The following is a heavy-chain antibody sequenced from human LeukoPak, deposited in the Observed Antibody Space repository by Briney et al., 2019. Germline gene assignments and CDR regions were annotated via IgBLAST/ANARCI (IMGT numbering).Heavy chain of an antibody. D-gene: IGHD1-26*01. Sequence: GGSLRLSCVASGFAINTNYMNWVRQAPGKELEWVSITYFGGTTYYADSVKGRFTISRDNSKNTLYLQMNSLRAEDTAVYYCAKADGPELLLTYWGQGSLVTVSS. CDR1: GFAINTNY. V-gene: IGHV3-53*05. CDR3: AKADGPELLLTY. CDR2: TYFGGTT. J-gene: IGHJ4*02.